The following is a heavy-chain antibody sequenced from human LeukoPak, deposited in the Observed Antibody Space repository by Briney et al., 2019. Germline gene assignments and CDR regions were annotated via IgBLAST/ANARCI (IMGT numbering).Heavy chain of an antibody. J-gene: IGHJ4*02. Sequence: GGSLRLSCVASGFTFSSYWMSWVRQAPGKGLEWVAKIKQGGSGEYYLDSVKGRFTISRDNAKNSLYLQMNSLRAEDTAVYYCARDEVGGYIWSGYYSRSGIDYWGQGTLVTVSS. CDR3: ARDEVGGYIWSGYYSRSGIDY. V-gene: IGHV3-7*01. CDR2: IKQGGSGE. D-gene: IGHD3-3*01. CDR1: GFTFSSYW.